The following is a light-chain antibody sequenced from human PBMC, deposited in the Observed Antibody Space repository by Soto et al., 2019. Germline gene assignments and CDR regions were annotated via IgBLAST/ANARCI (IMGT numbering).Light chain of an antibody. CDR2: RDG. CDR1: SSNIGSHY. J-gene: IGLJ3*02. Sequence: QSALTQPPSASGPPGQSLTISCAGSSSNIGSHYVYWYQHLPGTAPKLLIFRDGQRPSGVPDRFFGSKSGTSASLAISGLRSEDEAHYYCAVWDASLTGWVFGGGTQLTVL. V-gene: IGLV1-47*01. CDR3: AVWDASLTGWV.